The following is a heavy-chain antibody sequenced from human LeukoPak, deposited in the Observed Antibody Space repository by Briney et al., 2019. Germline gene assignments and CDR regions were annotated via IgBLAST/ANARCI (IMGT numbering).Heavy chain of an antibody. D-gene: IGHD3-9*01. V-gene: IGHV4-38-2*02. CDR2: IYHSGST. J-gene: IGHJ4*02. CDR1: GYSISSGYY. Sequence: SETLSLTCTVSGYSISSGYYWGWIRQPPGKGLEWIGSIYHSGSTYYNPSLKSRVTISVDTSKNQFSLKLSSVTAADTAVYYCARSPARGYDILTNYNDYWGQGTLVTVSS. CDR3: ARSPARGYDILTNYNDY.